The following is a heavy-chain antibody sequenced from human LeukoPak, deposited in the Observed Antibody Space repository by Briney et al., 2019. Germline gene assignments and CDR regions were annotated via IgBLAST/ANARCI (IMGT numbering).Heavy chain of an antibody. D-gene: IGHD3-3*01. Sequence: GGSLRLSCAASGFTFTSYAMNWVRQAPGKGLEWVSFISASGSSTHYADSVKGRFTTSRDNSNNTLYLQINSLRAEDTAADYCAKGAQYDFWTGYTLEYFDVWGKGTLVTVSS. CDR1: GFTFTSYA. V-gene: IGHV3-23*01. CDR2: ISASGSST. CDR3: AKGAQYDFWTGYTLEYFDV. J-gene: IGHJ4*02.